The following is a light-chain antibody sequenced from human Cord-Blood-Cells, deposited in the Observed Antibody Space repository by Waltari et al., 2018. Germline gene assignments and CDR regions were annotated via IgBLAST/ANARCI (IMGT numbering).Light chain of an antibody. CDR3: SSYTSSSTYV. V-gene: IGLV2-14*01. Sequence: QSALTQPASVSGSPGQSITISCTGTSSDVSGYNYVSWYQQHPGKAPKLMIYEVGNRPSGVSNRFSGSKSGNTASLTISGLQAEDEADYYCSSYTSSSTYVFGTGTKVTVL. CDR1: SSDVSGYNY. J-gene: IGLJ1*01. CDR2: EVG.